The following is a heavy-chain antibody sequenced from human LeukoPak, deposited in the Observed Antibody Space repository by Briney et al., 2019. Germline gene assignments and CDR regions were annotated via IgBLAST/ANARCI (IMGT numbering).Heavy chain of an antibody. CDR2: TYYRSKWYN. V-gene: IGHV6-1*01. D-gene: IGHD4-17*01. J-gene: IGHJ4*02. CDR3: AIHSMTTVI. CDR1: VDTVSSNSAD. Sequence: SQTLSLTCAISVDTVSSNSADWNWIRQSPSRGLEWLGRTYYRSKWYNDYAVSVKSRITINPDTSKNQFSLQLNSVTPEDTAVYYCAIHSMTTVIWGQGTLVTVSS.